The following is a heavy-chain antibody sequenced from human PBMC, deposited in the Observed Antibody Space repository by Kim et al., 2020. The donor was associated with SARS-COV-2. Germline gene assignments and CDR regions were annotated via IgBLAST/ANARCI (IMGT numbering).Heavy chain of an antibody. V-gene: IGHV3-23*01. D-gene: IGHD3-10*01. J-gene: IGHJ6*02. CDR1: GFTFSSYA. Sequence: GGSLRLSCAASGFTFSSYAMSWVRQAPGKGLEWVSAISGSGGSTYYADSVKGRFTISRDNSKNTLYLQMNSLRAEDTAVYYCAKDRGHYYGSGSYYPIGSDYYYYGMDVWGQGTTVTVSS. CDR3: AKDRGHYYGSGSYYPIGSDYYYYGMDV. CDR2: ISGSGGST.